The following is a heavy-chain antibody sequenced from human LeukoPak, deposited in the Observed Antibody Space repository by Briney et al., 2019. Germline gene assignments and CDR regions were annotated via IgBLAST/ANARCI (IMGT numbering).Heavy chain of an antibody. CDR3: VSPRGNNWFDP. CDR2: IYTSGRT. V-gene: IGHV4-4*09. D-gene: IGHD6-13*01. Sequence: PSETLSLTCTVSGGSISSFHWSWIRQPPGKGLEWIGYIYTSGRTNYNPSLKSRVTTSVDTSKNQFSLKLRSVTAADTAVYYCVSPRGNNWFDPWGQGTLVTVSS. J-gene: IGHJ5*02. CDR1: GGSISSFH.